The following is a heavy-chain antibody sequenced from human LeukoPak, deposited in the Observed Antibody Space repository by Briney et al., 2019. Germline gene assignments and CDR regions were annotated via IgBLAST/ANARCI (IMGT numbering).Heavy chain of an antibody. CDR3: TTGYFFDYFDY. Sequence: GGSLRLSCAASGFTFSNAWMSWVRQAPGKGLEWVGRLKSKTDGGTTDYAAPVKGRFTISRDDSKNTLYLQMNSLKTEDTAVYYCTTGYFFDYFDYWGQGTLVTVSS. V-gene: IGHV3-15*01. CDR2: LKSKTDGGTT. CDR1: GFTFSNAW. J-gene: IGHJ4*02. D-gene: IGHD2/OR15-2a*01.